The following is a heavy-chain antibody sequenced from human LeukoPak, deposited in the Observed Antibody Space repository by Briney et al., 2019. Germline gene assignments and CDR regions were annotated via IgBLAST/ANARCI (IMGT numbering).Heavy chain of an antibody. CDR3: ARDGEAAGLYFDY. CDR1: GFSFSSYW. CDR2: INQDGSEK. J-gene: IGHJ4*02. Sequence: PGGSLRLSCAVSGFSFSSYWMNWVRQAPGRGPEWVASINQDGSEKYYADSVKGRFTISRDNTKNSLYLQMNSLRAEDTAIYYCARDGEAAGLYFDYWGQGTLVTVSS. D-gene: IGHD6-13*01. V-gene: IGHV3-7*01.